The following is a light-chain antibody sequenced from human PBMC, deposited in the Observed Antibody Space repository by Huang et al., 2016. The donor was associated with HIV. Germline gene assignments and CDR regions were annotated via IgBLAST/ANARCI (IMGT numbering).Light chain of an antibody. Sequence: EIVLTQSPATLSLSPGERATLSCKASQSVFNLPWYQHKPGQAPRLLIYDASNRASGIPARVSGSGSGTDFTLTVNILQPEDSAVYYCQQRNSWPPITFGQGTRLEIK. CDR1: QSVFN. CDR3: QQRNSWPPIT. V-gene: IGKV3-11*01. CDR2: DAS. J-gene: IGKJ5*01.